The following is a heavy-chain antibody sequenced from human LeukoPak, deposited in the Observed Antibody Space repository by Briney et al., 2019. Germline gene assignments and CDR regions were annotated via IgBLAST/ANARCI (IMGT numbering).Heavy chain of an antibody. J-gene: IGHJ4*02. CDR1: GYTFTSYG. D-gene: IGHD6-13*01. Sequence: ASVKVSCKASGYTFTSYGISWVRQAPGQGLEWMGWISAYNGNTNYAQKLQGRVTMTTDTSTSTAYMELRSLRSDDTAVYYCARSGGSGYSSSWCGDYWGQGTLVTVSS. CDR2: ISAYNGNT. CDR3: ARSGGSGYSSSWCGDY. V-gene: IGHV1-18*01.